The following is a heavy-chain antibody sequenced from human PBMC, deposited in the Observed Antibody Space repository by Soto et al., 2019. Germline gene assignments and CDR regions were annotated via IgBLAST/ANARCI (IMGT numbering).Heavy chain of an antibody. D-gene: IGHD3-3*01. CDR1: GLTLSSYA. CDR3: AKPHTIFGVVTTDYYMDV. V-gene: IGHV3-23*01. CDR2: ISGSGGST. Sequence: GGSMKLSCAASGLTLSSYAMSWVRQAPGKGLEWVSAISGSGGSTYYADSVKGRFTISRDNSKNTLYLQMNSLRAEDTAVYYCAKPHTIFGVVTTDYYMDVWGKGTTVTVSS. J-gene: IGHJ6*03.